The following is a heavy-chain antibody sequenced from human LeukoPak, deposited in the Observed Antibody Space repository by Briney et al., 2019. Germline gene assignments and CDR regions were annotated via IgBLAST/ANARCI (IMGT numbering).Heavy chain of an antibody. D-gene: IGHD3-3*01. CDR3: ARDRGLRVFIDY. Sequence: ASVKVSCKASVYTFTHYAISWVRQAPGQGLEGMGWISAYNGNTNYAQKLQGRVTMTTYTSTSTAYMELMSLRANDTYVYYCARDRGLRVFIDYWGHGTLVTVSS. J-gene: IGHJ4*01. CDR1: VYTFTHYA. CDR2: ISAYNGNT. V-gene: IGHV1-18*01.